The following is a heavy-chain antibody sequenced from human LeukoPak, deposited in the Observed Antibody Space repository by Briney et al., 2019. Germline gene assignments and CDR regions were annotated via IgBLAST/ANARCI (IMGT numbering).Heavy chain of an antibody. V-gene: IGHV4-61*08. Sequence: PSETLSLTCSVYGDSVSSGGFYWSWIRQPPGKGLEWIGHVHYSGSTNYNPSLKSRVTISVDTSKKQFSLKLSSVTAADTAVYYCARSSNYYGSGSYFDYWGQGTLVTVSS. CDR1: GDSVSSGGFY. CDR3: ARSSNYYGSGSYFDY. CDR2: VHYSGST. J-gene: IGHJ4*02. D-gene: IGHD3-10*01.